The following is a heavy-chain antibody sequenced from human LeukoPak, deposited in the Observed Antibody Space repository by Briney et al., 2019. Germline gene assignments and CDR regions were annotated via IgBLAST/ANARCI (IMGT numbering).Heavy chain of an antibody. Sequence: PSETLSLTCSVSGGSISSSGHYWGWLRQSPEKGLGWIGSIYSNGNTYYNPSVKSRVTISVDTSKNQFSLKLTSVTAAETAVYYCARSATVTTGYFDYWGQGALVTVSS. D-gene: IGHD4-17*01. J-gene: IGHJ4*02. V-gene: IGHV4-39*07. CDR3: ARSATVTTGYFDY. CDR2: IYSNGNT. CDR1: GGSISSSGHY.